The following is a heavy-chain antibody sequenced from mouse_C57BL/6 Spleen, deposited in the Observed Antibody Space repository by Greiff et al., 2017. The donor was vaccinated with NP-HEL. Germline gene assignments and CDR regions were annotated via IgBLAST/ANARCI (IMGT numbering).Heavy chain of an antibody. D-gene: IGHD2-3*01. J-gene: IGHJ2*01. Sequence: EVQLQQSGPELVKPGASVKISCKASGYTFTDYYMNWVKQSHGKSLEWIGDINPNNGGTSYNQKFKGKATLTVDKSSSTAYMELRSLTSEDSAVYYCARCLYDGFDYWGQGTTLTVSS. CDR3: ARCLYDGFDY. CDR2: INPNNGGT. V-gene: IGHV1-26*01. CDR1: GYTFTDYY.